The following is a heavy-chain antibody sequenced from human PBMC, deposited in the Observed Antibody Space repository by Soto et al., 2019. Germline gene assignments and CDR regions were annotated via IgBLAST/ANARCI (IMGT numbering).Heavy chain of an antibody. J-gene: IGHJ4*02. V-gene: IGHV3-23*01. CDR1: GFTFSSYA. CDR3: AKLVNTVTSFDY. D-gene: IGHD4-17*01. CDR2: ISGSGGST. Sequence: EVQLLESGGDLVQPGGSLRLSCAASGFTFSSYAMSWVRQAPGKGLEWVSGISGSGGSTYSADSVKGRSTISRDNSKNTRYLQMNRVTAGDTAVYYSAKLVNTVTSFDYWVQGTLVTVSS.